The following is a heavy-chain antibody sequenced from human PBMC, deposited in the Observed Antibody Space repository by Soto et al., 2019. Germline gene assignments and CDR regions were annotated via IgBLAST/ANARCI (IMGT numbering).Heavy chain of an antibody. D-gene: IGHD5-12*01. J-gene: IGHJ6*03. CDR3: ARESGGATATLDYYYFYMDV. CDR2: INPNGGVT. Sequence: QVQLVQSGAEVRKPGASVTVSCRSSGDSFNDYYIHWVRQAPGQGFEWMGWINPNGGVTKYAQKFQGWVSMTRETSIRTVYMQLSRLRADDTAVYYCARESGGATATLDYYYFYMDVWGTGTTDTVSS. CDR1: GDSFNDYY. V-gene: IGHV1-2*04.